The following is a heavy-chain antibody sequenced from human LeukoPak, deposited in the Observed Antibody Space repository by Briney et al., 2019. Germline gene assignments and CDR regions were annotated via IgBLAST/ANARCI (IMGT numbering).Heavy chain of an antibody. J-gene: IGHJ3*02. D-gene: IGHD6-13*01. CDR2: IYYSGST. CDR1: GGSISSYY. Sequence: ASETLSLTCTVSGGSISSYYWSWIRQPPGKGLEWIGYIYYSGSTNYNPSLKSRVTISVDTSKNQFSLKLSSVTAADTAVYYCARSQYSSSWYGGAFDIWGPGTMVTVSS. CDR3: ARSQYSSSWYGGAFDI. V-gene: IGHV4-59*01.